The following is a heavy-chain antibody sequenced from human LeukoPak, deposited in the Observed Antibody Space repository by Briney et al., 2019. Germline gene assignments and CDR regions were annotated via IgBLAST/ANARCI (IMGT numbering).Heavy chain of an antibody. Sequence: AGGSLRLSCAASGFTFNNYAMNWVRQAPGKGLEWVSAISGSGGTTYYADSVKGRFTISRDSSKNTLYLQMNSLRAEDTAVYYCAKVSGGGLYYDGMDVWGRGTTVTVSS. J-gene: IGHJ6*02. V-gene: IGHV3-23*01. CDR3: AKVSGGGLYYDGMDV. CDR1: GFTFNNYA. D-gene: IGHD1-14*01. CDR2: ISGSGGTT.